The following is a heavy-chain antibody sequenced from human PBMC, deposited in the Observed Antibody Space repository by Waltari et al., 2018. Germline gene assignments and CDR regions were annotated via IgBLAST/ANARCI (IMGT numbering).Heavy chain of an antibody. D-gene: IGHD6-13*01. V-gene: IGHV3-9*01. J-gene: IGHJ3*01. CDR3: AKDDSSSFF. CDR1: GFTFDDYA. Sequence: EVQLVESGGGLVQPGRSLRLSCAASGFTFDDYAMHWVRQAPGKGLEGGSGISWNSGSIGYADSVKGRFTISRDNAKNSLYLQMNSLRAEDTASYYCAKDDSSSFFWGQGTMVTVSS. CDR2: ISWNSGSI.